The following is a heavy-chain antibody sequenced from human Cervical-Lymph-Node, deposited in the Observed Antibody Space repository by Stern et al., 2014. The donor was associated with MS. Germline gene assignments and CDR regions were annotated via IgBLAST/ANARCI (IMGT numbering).Heavy chain of an antibody. J-gene: IGHJ2*01. CDR1: GYTFTTYF. D-gene: IGHD4-17*01. CDR3: ARGTYGDYDSANWYFDL. V-gene: IGHV1-46*01. Sequence: QMQLVQSGAEVKKPGASVKVSCKASGYTFTTYFIHWVRQAPGQGLEWMGIINPSGGTTNYAQNFQGRVTMTRDTSTSTVYMELSSLRSEDTAVYSCARGTYGDYDSANWYFDLWGRGTPGHSLL. CDR2: INPSGGTT.